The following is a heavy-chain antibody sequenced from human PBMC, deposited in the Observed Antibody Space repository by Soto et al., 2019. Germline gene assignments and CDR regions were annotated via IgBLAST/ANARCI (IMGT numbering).Heavy chain of an antibody. D-gene: IGHD2-15*01. CDR2: INSDGSST. V-gene: IGHV3-74*01. J-gene: IGHJ4*02. CDR3: VRTSLVVAAATREDS. Sequence: EVQLVESGGGLVQPGESLRLSCAASGFTFISYWMHWVRQAPGKGLVWVSRINSDGSSTSYAGSVKGRFTISRDNAKNTLYLQVNSQRAEDTAVYYCVRTSLVVAAATREDSWGQGTLVTVSS. CDR1: GFTFISYW.